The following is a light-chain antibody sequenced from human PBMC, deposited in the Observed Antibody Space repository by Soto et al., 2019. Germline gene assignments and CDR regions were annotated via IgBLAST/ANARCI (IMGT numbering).Light chain of an antibody. J-gene: IGLJ1*01. Sequence: QSALTQPASVSGAPGQSITISCTGTSSDVGGYNYVSLYQQHPGKAPKLMIYEVSNRPSGVSNHFSGSKSANTASLTISGVHAEDEDDYYYSSYTSSSTLVFGTGTNLTVL. CDR2: EVS. V-gene: IGLV2-14*01. CDR1: SSDVGGYNY. CDR3: SSYTSSSTLV.